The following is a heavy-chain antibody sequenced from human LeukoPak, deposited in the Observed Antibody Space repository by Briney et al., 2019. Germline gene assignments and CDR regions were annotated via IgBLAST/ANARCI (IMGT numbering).Heavy chain of an antibody. D-gene: IGHD3-16*01. V-gene: IGHV3-48*03. CDR3: ARDASLAGDRVEY. Sequence: PGGSLRLSCAASGFTFSSYEMSWVRQVPGKGLEWVSYIYSTGSAIYYADSVKGRFTISRDNAKNPLYLQMNSLRAEDTGVYYCARDASLAGDRVEYWGQGTLVTVSS. CDR2: IYSTGSAI. CDR1: GFTFSSYE. J-gene: IGHJ4*02.